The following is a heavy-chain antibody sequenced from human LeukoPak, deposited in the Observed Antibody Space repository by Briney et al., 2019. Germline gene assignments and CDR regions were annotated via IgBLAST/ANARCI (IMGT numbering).Heavy chain of an antibody. J-gene: IGHJ3*02. CDR2: ISSSSSTI. CDR3: ATTYSYGAEGALDI. V-gene: IGHV3-48*01. Sequence: GGSLRLSCAASGFTFSSYSMNWVRQAPGKGLEWVSYISSSSSTIYYADSVKGRFTISRDNAKNSLYLQMNSLRAEDTALYYCATTYSYGAEGALDIWDQGTMVTVSS. CDR1: GFTFSSYS. D-gene: IGHD5-18*01.